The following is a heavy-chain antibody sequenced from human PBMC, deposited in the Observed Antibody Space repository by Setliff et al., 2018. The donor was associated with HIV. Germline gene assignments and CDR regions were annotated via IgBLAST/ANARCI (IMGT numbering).Heavy chain of an antibody. Sequence: GGSLRLSCAASGFTVSSNYMSWVRQAPGKGLEWVSVIYSGGSTYYADSVKGRFTISRDNSKNTLYLQMNSLRAEDTAVYYCARVATPYCGGDCYSPFDYWGQGTLVTVSS. CDR1: GFTVSSNY. CDR2: IYSGGST. CDR3: ARVATPYCGGDCYSPFDY. D-gene: IGHD2-21*02. V-gene: IGHV3-53*01. J-gene: IGHJ4*02.